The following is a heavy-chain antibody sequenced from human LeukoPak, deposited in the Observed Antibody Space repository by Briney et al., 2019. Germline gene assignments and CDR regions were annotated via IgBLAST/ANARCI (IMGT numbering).Heavy chain of an antibody. D-gene: IGHD1/OR15-1a*01. CDR1: GYTLTELS. CDR2: FDPEDGET. J-gene: IGHJ4*02. CDR3: ATDRGTGTYFDY. Sequence: GASVTVSCTVSGYTLTELSMHWVRQAPGKGLEWMGGFDPEDGETIYAQKFQGRVTMTEDTSTDTAYMELSSLRSEDTAVYYCATDRGTGTYFDYWGQGTLVTVSS. V-gene: IGHV1-24*01.